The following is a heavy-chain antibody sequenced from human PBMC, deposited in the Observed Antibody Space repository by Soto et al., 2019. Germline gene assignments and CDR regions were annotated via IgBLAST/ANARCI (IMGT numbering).Heavy chain of an antibody. CDR2: ISYDGSNK. CDR1: GFTFSSYG. J-gene: IGHJ6*01. Sequence: QVQLVESGGGVVQPGRSLRLSCAASGFTFSSYGMHWVRQAPGKGLEWVAVISYDGSNKYYADSVKGRFTISRDNSKNTLYLQMNSLRAEDTAVYYCAKDLLPYYYYGMDVW. V-gene: IGHV3-30*18. D-gene: IGHD5-18*01. CDR3: AKDLLPYYYYGMDV.